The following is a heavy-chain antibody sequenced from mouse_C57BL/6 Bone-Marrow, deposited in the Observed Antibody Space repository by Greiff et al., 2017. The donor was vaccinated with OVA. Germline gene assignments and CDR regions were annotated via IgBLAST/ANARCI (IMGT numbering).Heavy chain of an antibody. D-gene: IGHD2-3*01. CDR1: GFTFSDYG. V-gene: IGHV5-17*01. CDR2: ISSGSSTI. Sequence: EVKLMESGGGLVKPGGSLKLSCAASGFTFSDYGMHWVRQAPEQGLEWVAYISSGSSTIYYADTVKGRFTISRDNAKSTLFLQMTSLRSEDTAMYYCAHDGEDWGQGTLVTVSA. J-gene: IGHJ3*01. CDR3: AHDGED.